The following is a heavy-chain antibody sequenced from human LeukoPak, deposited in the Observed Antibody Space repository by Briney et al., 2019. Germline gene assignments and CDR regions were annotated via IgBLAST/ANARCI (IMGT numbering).Heavy chain of an antibody. V-gene: IGHV4-31*03. CDR3: ARDSPSYGMDV. CDR1: GGSISSGGYY. CDR2: IYYSGST. J-gene: IGHJ6*02. Sequence: SQTLSLTCTVSGGSISSGGYYWSWIRQHPGKGLEWIGYIYYSGSTCYNPSLKSRVTISVDTSKNQFSLKLSSVTAADTAVYYCARDSPSYGMDVWGQGTTVTVSS.